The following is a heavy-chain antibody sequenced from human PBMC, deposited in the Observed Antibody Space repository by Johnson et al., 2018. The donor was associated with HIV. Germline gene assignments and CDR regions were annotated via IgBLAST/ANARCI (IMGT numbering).Heavy chain of an antibody. CDR1: GFTFDDYA. CDR2: ISWNGANR. D-gene: IGHD6-13*01. V-gene: IGHV3-9*01. Sequence: QLVESGGGLVQPGRSLRLSCAASGFTFDDYALHWIRQAPGKGLEWVSGISWNGANRGYADSVKGRFTISRDDAKNSLYLQMNSLRAEDTAVYYCARGLAADAFDIWGQGTMVTVSS. J-gene: IGHJ3*02. CDR3: ARGLAADAFDI.